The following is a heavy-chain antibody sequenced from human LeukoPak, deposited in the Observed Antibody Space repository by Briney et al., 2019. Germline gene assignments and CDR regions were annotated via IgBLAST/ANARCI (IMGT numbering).Heavy chain of an antibody. J-gene: IGHJ4*02. CDR1: GFTFDDYA. V-gene: IGHV3-9*01. CDR2: ISWNSGSI. CDR3: AKSHIWCGELRGPFDY. Sequence: GGSLRLSCAASGFTFDDYAMHWVRQAPGKGLEWVSGISWNSGSIGYADSVKGRFTISRDNAKNSLYLQMNSLRAEDTALYYCAKSHIWCGELRGPFDYWGQGTLVTVSS. D-gene: IGHD3-10*01.